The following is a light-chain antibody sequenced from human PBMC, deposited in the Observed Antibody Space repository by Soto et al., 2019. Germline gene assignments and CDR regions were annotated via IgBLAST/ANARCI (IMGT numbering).Light chain of an antibody. CDR1: SSDVGSNNR. Sequence: QSVLTQPPSVSGSPGQSVAISCTGSSSDVGSNNRVSWYHRPPGTAPKLIIYDVTNRPSGVPDRFSGSKSGNTASLTISGLQAEDEADYYCSSYTTSNTYVFGTGTKVNVL. J-gene: IGLJ1*01. CDR2: DVT. V-gene: IGLV2-18*02. CDR3: SSYTTSNTYV.